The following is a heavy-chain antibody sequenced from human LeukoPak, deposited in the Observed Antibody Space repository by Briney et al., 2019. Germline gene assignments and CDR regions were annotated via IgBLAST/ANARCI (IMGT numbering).Heavy chain of an antibody. V-gene: IGHV3-7*01. CDR3: ARRYSSSSPGAFDY. J-gene: IGHJ4*02. CDR1: GFTFSSYW. CDR2: IKKDGSEK. Sequence: GGSLRLSCAASGFTFSSYWMSWVRQAPGKGLEWVANIKKDGSEKYYVDSVKGRFTISRDNAKNTLYLQMGSLRAEDMAVYYCARRYSSSSPGAFDYWGQGTLVTVSS. D-gene: IGHD6-6*01.